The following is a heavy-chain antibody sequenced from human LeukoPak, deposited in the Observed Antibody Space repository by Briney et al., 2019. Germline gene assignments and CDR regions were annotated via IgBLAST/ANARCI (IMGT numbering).Heavy chain of an antibody. CDR3: ARENTLVRGTRNPFDY. CDR2: TYYRSKWYY. Sequence: SQTLSLTCAISGDSVSINDAVWNWIRQSPSRGLEWLGRTYYRSKWYYDYAVSVTSRITINPDTSKNQFSLQLNSVTPEDTAVYYCARENTLVRGTRNPFDYWGQGTLVTVSS. J-gene: IGHJ4*02. D-gene: IGHD3-10*01. V-gene: IGHV6-1*01. CDR1: GDSVSINDAV.